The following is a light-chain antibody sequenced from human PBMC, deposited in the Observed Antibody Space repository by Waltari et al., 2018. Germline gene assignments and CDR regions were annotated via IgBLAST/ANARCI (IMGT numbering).Light chain of an antibody. Sequence: EIVLTQSPATLSLSPGDRATLSCRTSQSVGTSLVWYQQKPRQAPRLLIYAASNSATGIPARFSGSASGTDFTLTISYLEPEDFAVYYCHQRSDWPLTFGGGTEVEIK. V-gene: IGKV3-11*01. CDR3: HQRSDWPLT. CDR1: QSVGTS. CDR2: AAS. J-gene: IGKJ4*01.